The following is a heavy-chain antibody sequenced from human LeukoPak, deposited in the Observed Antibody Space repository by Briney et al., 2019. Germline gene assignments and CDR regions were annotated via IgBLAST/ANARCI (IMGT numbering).Heavy chain of an antibody. CDR3: ARDPLSPLDCTNGVCYGY. CDR2: IIPIFGTA. V-gene: IGHV1-69*13. CDR1: GGTFSSYA. D-gene: IGHD2-8*01. Sequence: GASVKVSCKASGGTFSSYAISWVRQAPGQGLEWMGGIIPIFGTANYAQKFQGRVTITADESTSTAYMELSSLRSEDTAVYYCARDPLSPLDCTNGVCYGYWGQGTLVTVSS. J-gene: IGHJ4*02.